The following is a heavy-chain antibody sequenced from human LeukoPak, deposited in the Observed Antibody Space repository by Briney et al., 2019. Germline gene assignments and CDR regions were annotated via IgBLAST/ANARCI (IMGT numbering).Heavy chain of an antibody. J-gene: IGHJ5*02. V-gene: IGHV4-59*01. CDR2: IYYSGST. Sequence: ASETLSLTCTVSGGSISSYYWSWIRQPPGKGLEWIGYIYYSGSTNYNPSLKSRVTISVDTSKNQFSLKLSSVTAADTAVYYCAGGLRNMGFDPWGQGTLVTASS. CDR3: AGGLRNMGFDP. CDR1: GGSISSYY.